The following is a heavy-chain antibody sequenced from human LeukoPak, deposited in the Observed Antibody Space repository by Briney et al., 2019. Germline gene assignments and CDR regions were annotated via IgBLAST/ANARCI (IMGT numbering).Heavy chain of an antibody. V-gene: IGHV3-15*01. CDR2: IKSKTDGGTT. CDR3: TTDHGRYCSGGSCYPVGFDY. J-gene: IGHJ4*02. Sequence: GGSLRLSCAASGFTFSNAWMSWVRQAPGKGLEWVGRIKSKTDGGTTDYAAPVKGRFTISRDDSKNTLYLQMNSLKTEDTAVYYCTTDHGRYCSGGSCYPVGFDYWGQGTLVTVSS. D-gene: IGHD2-15*01. CDR1: GFTFSNAW.